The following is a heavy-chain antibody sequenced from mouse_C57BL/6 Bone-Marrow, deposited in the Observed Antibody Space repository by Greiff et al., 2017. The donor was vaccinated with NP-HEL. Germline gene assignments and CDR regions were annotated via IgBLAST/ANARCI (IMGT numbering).Heavy chain of an antibody. J-gene: IGHJ4*01. CDR2: INYDGSST. CDR1: GFTFSDYY. Sequence: EVQLQESEGGLVQPGRSMKLSCTASGFTFSDYYMAWVRQFPEKGLEWVANINYDGSSTYYLDSLKSRFIISRDNAKNILYLQMSSLTSEDTATYYCAREGGLRRRTYAMDYWGQGTSVTVSA. V-gene: IGHV5-16*01. D-gene: IGHD2-4*01. CDR3: AREGGLRRRTYAMDY.